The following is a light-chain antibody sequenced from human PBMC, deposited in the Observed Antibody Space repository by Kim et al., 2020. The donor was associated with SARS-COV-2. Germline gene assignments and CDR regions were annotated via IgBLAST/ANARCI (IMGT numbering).Light chain of an antibody. CDR3: QQYGSSPQT. J-gene: IGKJ1*01. Sequence: EIVLTQSPGTLSLSPGEKATLSCRASQIVSSSFLAWYQQKPGQAPRLLIYGASSWATGIPDRFSGSGSGTDFTLTISSVEPEDSAVYYCQQYGSSPQTLGQGTKVDIK. CDR2: GAS. V-gene: IGKV3-20*01. CDR1: QIVSSSF.